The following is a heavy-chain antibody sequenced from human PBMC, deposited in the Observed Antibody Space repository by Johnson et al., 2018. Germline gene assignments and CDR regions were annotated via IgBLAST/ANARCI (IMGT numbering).Heavy chain of an antibody. CDR3: ARASVDTAMVGAFDI. CDR2: IFYGGSS. D-gene: IGHD5-18*01. V-gene: IGHV4-59*07. J-gene: IGHJ3*02. Sequence: QVQLQESGPGLVKSSDTLSLTCTVSGGSMSTYYWSWIRQPPGKGLEWIGYIFYGGSSKHNPSLKSRAFISVDTGKNKFYLNLSSVTAADTAMYYCARASVDTAMVGAFDIWGQGTMVAVSS. CDR1: GGSMSTYY.